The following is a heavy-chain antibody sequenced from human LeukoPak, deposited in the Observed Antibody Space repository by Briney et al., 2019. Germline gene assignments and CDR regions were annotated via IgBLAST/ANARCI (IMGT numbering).Heavy chain of an antibody. V-gene: IGHV4-59*01. Sequence: RSSETLSLTCTVSGGSISSYYWSWIRQPPGKGLEWIRYIYYSGSINYNPSLQSRVTISVDTSKNQFYLKLSSVTAADTAVYYCARATYSSGWGTSDYWGQGTLVTVSS. D-gene: IGHD6-19*01. J-gene: IGHJ4*02. CDR3: ARATYSSGWGTSDY. CDR1: GGSISSYY. CDR2: IYYSGSI.